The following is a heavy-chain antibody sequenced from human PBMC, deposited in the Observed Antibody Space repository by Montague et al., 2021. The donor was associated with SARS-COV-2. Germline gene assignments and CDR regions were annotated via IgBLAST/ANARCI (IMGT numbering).Heavy chain of an antibody. CDR1: GFTFSSYW. D-gene: IGHD3-22*01. CDR2: IKQDGSEK. Sequence: SLRLSCAASGFTFSSYWMSWVRQAPGKGLEWVANIKQDGSEKYYVDSVKGRFTISRDNAKNSLYLQMNSLRAEDTAVYYCARDSPNSSGYHVYFDLWGRGTLVTVAS. CDR3: ARDSPNSSGYHVYFDL. V-gene: IGHV3-7*03. J-gene: IGHJ2*01.